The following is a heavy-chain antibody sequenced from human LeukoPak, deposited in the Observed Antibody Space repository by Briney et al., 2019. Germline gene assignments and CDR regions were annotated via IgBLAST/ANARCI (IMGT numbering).Heavy chain of an antibody. Sequence: SETLSLTCTVSGYSISSGYYWGWIRQPAGKGLEWIGRIYAIGSTNYNPSLKTRVTISVDTSKNQFSLTLSSVTAADTAVYYCAVGGFRGNWFDPWGQGTLVTVSS. V-gene: IGHV4-38-2*02. CDR2: IYAIGST. CDR3: AVGGFRGNWFDP. CDR1: GYSISSGYY. D-gene: IGHD3-16*01. J-gene: IGHJ5*02.